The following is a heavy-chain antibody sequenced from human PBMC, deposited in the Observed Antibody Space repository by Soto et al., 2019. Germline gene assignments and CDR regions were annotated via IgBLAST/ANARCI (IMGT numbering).Heavy chain of an antibody. V-gene: IGHV1-69*06. Sequence: QVQLMQSGAEVKKPGSSVKVACKASGGTFSSHVINWVRQAPGQGLEWMGGFIPLFGTPNYAQKFQGRVTVTADRSTSTDYMELSSLRYDDTAVYYCARDFSEYSSSFDSWGQGTLVTVSS. J-gene: IGHJ4*02. CDR3: ARDFSEYSSSFDS. CDR2: FIPLFGTP. CDR1: GGTFSSHV. D-gene: IGHD6-6*01.